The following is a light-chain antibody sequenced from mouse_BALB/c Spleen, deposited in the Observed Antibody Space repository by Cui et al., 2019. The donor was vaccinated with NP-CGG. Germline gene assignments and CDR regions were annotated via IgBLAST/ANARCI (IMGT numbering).Light chain of an antibody. V-gene: IGLV1*01. CDR3: ALWYSNHWV. CDR2: GTN. J-gene: IGLJ1*01. CDR1: TGAVTTSNY. Sequence: QAVVTQECVLTTPPGETVTLTCRSSTGAVTTSNYANWVQEKPDHLFTGLIGGTNNRAPGVPARFSGSLIGDKAALTITGAQTEDEAIYFCALWYSNHWVFGGGTKLTVL.